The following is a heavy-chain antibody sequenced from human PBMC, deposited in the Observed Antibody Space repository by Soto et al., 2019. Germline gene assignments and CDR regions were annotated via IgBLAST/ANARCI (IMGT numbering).Heavy chain of an antibody. CDR1: GGSISSSSYY. Sequence: PSETLSLTCTVSGGSISSSSYYWGWIRQPPGKGLEWTGTIYYSGSTYYNPSLKSRVIISVDTSKNQFSLKLSSVTAADTAVYYCARLYGLDAFDIWGQGTMVTVSS. CDR3: ARLYGLDAFDI. V-gene: IGHV4-39*01. D-gene: IGHD3-16*02. CDR2: IYYSGST. J-gene: IGHJ3*02.